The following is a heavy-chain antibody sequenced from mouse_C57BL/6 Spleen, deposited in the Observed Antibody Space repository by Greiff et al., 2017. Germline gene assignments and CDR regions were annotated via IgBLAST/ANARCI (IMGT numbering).Heavy chain of an antibody. CDR3: ARIYYYGSSYPFFDY. CDR2: INPNNGGT. Sequence: VQLQQSGPELVKPGASVKIPCKASGYTFTDYNMDWVKQSHGKSLEWIGDINPNNGGTIYNQKFKGKATLTVDKSSSTAYMELRSLTSEDTAVYYCARIYYYGSSYPFFDYWGQGTTLTVSS. V-gene: IGHV1-18*01. D-gene: IGHD1-1*01. CDR1: GYTFTDYN. J-gene: IGHJ2*01.